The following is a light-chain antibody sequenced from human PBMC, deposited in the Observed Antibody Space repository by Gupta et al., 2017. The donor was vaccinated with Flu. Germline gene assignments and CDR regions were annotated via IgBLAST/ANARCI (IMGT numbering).Light chain of an antibody. CDR2: ESH. J-gene: IGLJ3*02. Sequence: VQWYQQRPGSSPTTVIYESHQSPSLLPDRFSGSLDRSSTSPSLPLSGLKPEDEAEYYSQSFAAGTHGVFAGATQLPLL. CDR3: QSFAAGTHGV. V-gene: IGLV6-57*01.